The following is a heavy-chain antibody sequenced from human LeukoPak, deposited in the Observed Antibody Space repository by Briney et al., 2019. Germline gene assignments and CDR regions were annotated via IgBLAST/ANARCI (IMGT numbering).Heavy chain of an antibody. CDR3: ARVRPPRNLYYYYYYMDV. J-gene: IGHJ6*03. Sequence: SETLSLTCTVSGGSISSYYWSWIRQPPGKGLEWIGYIYYSGSTNYNPSLKSRVTISVDTSKNQFSLKLSSVTAADTAVYYCARVRPPRNLYYYYYYMDVWGKGTTVTVSS. CDR2: IYYSGST. V-gene: IGHV4-59*01. CDR1: GGSISSYY. D-gene: IGHD1-14*01.